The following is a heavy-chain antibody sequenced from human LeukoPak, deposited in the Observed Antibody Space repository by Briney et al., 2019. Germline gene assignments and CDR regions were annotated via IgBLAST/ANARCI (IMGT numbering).Heavy chain of an antibody. CDR3: ARVSSPWSPRDAFDI. CDR2: TYYTSKWYN. J-gene: IGHJ3*02. CDR1: GDSVSSKSAT. V-gene: IGHV6-1*01. Sequence: SQTLSLTCAISGDSVSSKSATWNWIRQSPSRGLEWLGRTYYTSKWYNDYEVSVKSRITINPDTSKNQFSLQLNSVTPEDTAVYYCARVSSPWSPRDAFDIWGQGTMVTVSP. D-gene: IGHD1-26*01.